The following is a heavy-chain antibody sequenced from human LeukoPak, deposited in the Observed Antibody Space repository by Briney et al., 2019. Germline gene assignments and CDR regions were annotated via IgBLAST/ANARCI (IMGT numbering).Heavy chain of an antibody. D-gene: IGHD3-10*01. CDR2: IIPILGIA. Sequence: SVKVSCKASGGTFSSYAISWVRQAPGQGLEWMGRIIPILGIANYAQKFQGRVTITADKSTSTAYMELSSLRSEDTAVYYCARDWAAKKGITMVRGVFDYWGQGTLVTVSS. CDR1: GGTFSSYA. CDR3: ARDWAAKKGITMVRGVFDY. V-gene: IGHV1-69*04. J-gene: IGHJ4*02.